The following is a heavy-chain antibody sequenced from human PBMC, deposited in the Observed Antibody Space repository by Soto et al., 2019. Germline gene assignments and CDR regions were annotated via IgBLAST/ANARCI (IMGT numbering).Heavy chain of an antibody. V-gene: IGHV4-59*01. Sequence: SETLSLTCTLSGGYICSYYWSWIRQPPGKGLEWIGYIYYSGSTNYNPSLKSRVTISVDTSKNQFSLKLSSVTAADTAVYYCARGVGYYYASSGYHYYYHGMDVWGQGTTVTVSS. CDR2: IYYSGST. J-gene: IGHJ6*02. CDR3: ARGVGYYYASSGYHYYYHGMDV. D-gene: IGHD3-22*01. CDR1: GGYICSYY.